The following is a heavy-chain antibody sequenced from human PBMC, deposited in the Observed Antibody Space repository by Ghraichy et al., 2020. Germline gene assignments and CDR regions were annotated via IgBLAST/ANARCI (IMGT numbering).Heavy chain of an antibody. Sequence: SETLSLTCAVYGGSFSGYYWSWIRQPPGKGLEWIGEINHSGSTNYNPSLKSRVTISVDTSKNQFSLKVSSVTAADTAVYYCARTTVTTGWFDPWGQGTLVTVSS. V-gene: IGHV4-34*01. J-gene: IGHJ5*02. CDR2: INHSGST. CDR3: ARTTVTTGWFDP. CDR1: GGSFSGYY. D-gene: IGHD4-17*01.